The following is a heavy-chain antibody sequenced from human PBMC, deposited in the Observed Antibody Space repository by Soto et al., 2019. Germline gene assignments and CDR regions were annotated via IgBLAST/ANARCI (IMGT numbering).Heavy chain of an antibody. D-gene: IGHD5-12*01. CDR3: AKDSRVATIY. V-gene: IGHV1-18*01. CDR1: GGTFSSYT. CDR2: ISAYNGNT. Sequence: ASVKVSCKASGGTFSSYTISWVRQAPGQGLEWMGWISAYNGNTNYAQKLQGRVTMTTDTSTSTAYMELRSLRSDDTAVYYCAKDSRVATIYWGQGTLVTVSS. J-gene: IGHJ4*02.